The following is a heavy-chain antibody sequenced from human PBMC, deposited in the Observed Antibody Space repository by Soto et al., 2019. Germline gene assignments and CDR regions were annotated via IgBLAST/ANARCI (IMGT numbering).Heavy chain of an antibody. J-gene: IGHJ4*02. CDR3: ARDRKPSDYDYVWVSYRYQRSFDY. CDR2: IIPIFGTA. D-gene: IGHD3-16*02. CDR1: GGTFSSYA. V-gene: IGHV1-69*01. Sequence: QVQLVQSGAEVKKPGSSVKVSCKASGGTFSSYAISWVRQAPGQGLEWMGGIIPIFGTANYAQKFQGRVTITADESTSTAFMELSSLRSEDTAVYYCARDRKPSDYDYVWVSYRYQRSFDYWGQGTLVTVSS.